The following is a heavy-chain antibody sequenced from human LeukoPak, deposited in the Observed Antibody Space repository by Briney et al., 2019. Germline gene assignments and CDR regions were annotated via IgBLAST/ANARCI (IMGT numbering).Heavy chain of an antibody. Sequence: SETLFLTCTVSGGSVSSYYWSWIRQPPGKGLEWIGYVFYSGSTNYNPSLKSRVTISVDTSKNQFSLKLSSVTAADTAVYYCARCDYDILTGAISPLGYWGQGTLVTVSS. CDR3: ARCDYDILTGAISPLGY. V-gene: IGHV4-59*02. CDR2: VFYSGST. CDR1: GGSVSSYY. D-gene: IGHD3-9*01. J-gene: IGHJ4*02.